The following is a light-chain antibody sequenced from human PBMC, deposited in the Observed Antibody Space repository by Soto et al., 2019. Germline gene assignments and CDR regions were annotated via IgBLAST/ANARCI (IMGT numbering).Light chain of an antibody. Sequence: ELVMTQSQATLSLSAGERVAXTCRASQSVSSLLAWYQQKPGQAPRLLIYRASKMATGISGRFSRSGSGTEFTLTITSLQSEDFAVYYCQQYNQWPITFGQG. CDR2: RAS. V-gene: IGKV3-15*01. CDR1: QSVSSL. CDR3: QQYNQWPIT. J-gene: IGKJ5*01.